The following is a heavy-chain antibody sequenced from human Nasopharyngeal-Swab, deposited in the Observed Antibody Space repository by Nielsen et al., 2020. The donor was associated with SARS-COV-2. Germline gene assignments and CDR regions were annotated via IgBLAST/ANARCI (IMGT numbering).Heavy chain of an antibody. CDR3: ARDRKRVQLWLSVFDY. CDR1: GFTFSSYW. CDR2: IKQDGSEK. Sequence: GESLKISCAASGFTFSSYWMSWVCQAPGKGLEWVANIKQDGSEKYYVDSVKGRFTISRDNAKNSLYLQMNSLRAEDTAVYYCARDRKRVQLWLSVFDYWGQGTLVTVSS. V-gene: IGHV3-7*01. D-gene: IGHD5-18*01. J-gene: IGHJ4*02.